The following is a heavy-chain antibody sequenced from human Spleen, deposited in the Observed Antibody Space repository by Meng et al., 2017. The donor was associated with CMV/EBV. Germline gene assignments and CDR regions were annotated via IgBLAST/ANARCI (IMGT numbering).Heavy chain of an antibody. Sequence: SDAISWVRQATGQGLEWMGGIIPLFGTANYAQKFQGRVTITTDESTSTAYMELSSLRSEDTAVYYCARASNSGRTYYYDSSGYYYGYWGQGTLVTVSS. J-gene: IGHJ4*02. CDR3: ARASNSGRTYYYDSSGYYYGY. V-gene: IGHV1-69*05. CDR2: IIPLFGTA. CDR1: SDA. D-gene: IGHD3-22*01.